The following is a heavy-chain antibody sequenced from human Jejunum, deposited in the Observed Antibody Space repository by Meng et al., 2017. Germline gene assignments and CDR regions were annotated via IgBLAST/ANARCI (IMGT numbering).Heavy chain of an antibody. D-gene: IGHD5-24*01. V-gene: IGHV6-1*01. CDR1: CDRLSMTSAA. CDR3: ASGWALNS. CDR2: TYYRSAWFH. J-gene: IGHJ5*01. Sequence: LLFTCVILCDRLSMTSAACNWYRRSPSRGLGWLGRTYYRSAWFHDYALSVQGRLTINSDNSKNQFYIQLNSVTPEDVAIYYCASGWALNSWGQGIQVTVFS.